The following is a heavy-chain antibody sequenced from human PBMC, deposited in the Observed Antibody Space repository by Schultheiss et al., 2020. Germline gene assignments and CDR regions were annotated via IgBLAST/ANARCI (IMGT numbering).Heavy chain of an antibody. CDR3: ARIVSVTKGLDY. D-gene: IGHD4-17*01. CDR1: GYTFTSYD. CDR2: MNPNSGNT. Sequence: ASVKVSCKASGYTFTSYDINWVRQATGQGLEWMGWMNPNSGNTGYAQKFQGRVTMTRNTSISTAYMELSSLRSEDTAVYYCARIVSVTKGLDYWGQGTLVTGSS. J-gene: IGHJ4*02. V-gene: IGHV1-8*01.